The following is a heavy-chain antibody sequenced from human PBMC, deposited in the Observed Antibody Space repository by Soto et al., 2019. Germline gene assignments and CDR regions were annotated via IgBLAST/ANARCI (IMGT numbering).Heavy chain of an antibody. J-gene: IGHJ4*02. CDR1: GFIFSDHN. V-gene: IGHV3-30*18. D-gene: IGHD6-13*01. Sequence: QVQLVESGGGVVQPGRSLRLSCAASGFIFSDHNMHWVRQAPGKGLEWVAVISYDGTNKYYADSVKGRFTISRDNSGNTLSLQMNSLGAGDTAVYYCAKDRSNSWSFDYGGQGTLVTVSS. CDR3: AKDRSNSWSFDY. CDR2: ISYDGTNK.